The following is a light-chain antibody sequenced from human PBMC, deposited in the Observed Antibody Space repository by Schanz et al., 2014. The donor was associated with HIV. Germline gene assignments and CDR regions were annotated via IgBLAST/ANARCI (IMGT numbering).Light chain of an antibody. CDR3: QSYDSSLNSYV. V-gene: IGLV1-44*01. CDR2: RSN. CDR1: SSNIENSY. Sequence: QSVLTQTPSASGTPGQRVTVSSSGSSSNIENSYVQRHQLFPGTAPRLLFYRSNQRPSGVPDRFSGSKSGTAASLAITGLQAEEEADDYCQSYDSSLNSYVFGSGTKLTVL. J-gene: IGLJ1*01.